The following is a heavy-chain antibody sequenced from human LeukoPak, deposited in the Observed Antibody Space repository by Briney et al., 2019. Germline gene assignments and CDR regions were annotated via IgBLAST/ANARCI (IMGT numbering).Heavy chain of an antibody. CDR2: IYYSGST. V-gene: IGHV4-39*01. CDR1: GGSISSSSYY. J-gene: IGHJ4*02. CDR3: ARGYSGSHDY. Sequence: SETLSLTCTVSGGSISSSSYYWGWIRQPPRKGLEWIGTIYYSGSTYYNPSLKSRVTISVDTSKNQFSLKLSSVTAANTAVYYCARGYSGSHDYWGQGTLVTVSS. D-gene: IGHD1-26*01.